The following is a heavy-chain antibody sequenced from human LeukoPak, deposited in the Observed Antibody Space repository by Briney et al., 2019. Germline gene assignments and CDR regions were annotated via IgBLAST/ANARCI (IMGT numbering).Heavy chain of an antibody. CDR1: GYTFTSYY. CDR2: INPSGGST. CDR3: ARELTAAGAIDY. Sequence: ASVKVSCKASGYTFTSYYVHWVRQAPGQGLEWMGIINPSGGSTSYAQKFQGRVTMTRDMSTSTVYMELSSLRSEDTAVYYCARELTAAGAIDYWGQGTLVTVSS. V-gene: IGHV1-46*01. J-gene: IGHJ4*02. D-gene: IGHD6-13*01.